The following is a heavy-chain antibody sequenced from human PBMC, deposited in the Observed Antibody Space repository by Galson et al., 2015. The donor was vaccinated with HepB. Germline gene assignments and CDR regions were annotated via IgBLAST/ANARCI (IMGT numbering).Heavy chain of an antibody. V-gene: IGHV7-4-1*02. J-gene: IGHJ4*02. D-gene: IGHD6-19*01. Sequence: SVKVSCKASGYTFTSYAMNWVRQAPGQGLEWMGWINTNTGNPTYAQGFTGRFVFSLDTSVSTAYLQISSLKAEDTAVYYCAREGDSSGWPYFDYWGQGTLVTVSS. CDR1: GYTFTSYA. CDR3: AREGDSSGWPYFDY. CDR2: INTNTGNP.